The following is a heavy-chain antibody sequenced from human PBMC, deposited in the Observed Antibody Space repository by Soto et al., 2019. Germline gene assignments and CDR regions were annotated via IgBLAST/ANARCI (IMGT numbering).Heavy chain of an antibody. CDR3: VRDGTKTLRDWFDP. J-gene: IGHJ5*02. CDR2: IYATGTT. D-gene: IGHD1-1*01. CDR1: GASISGYY. V-gene: IGHV4-4*07. Sequence: KPSETLSLTCTVSGASISGYYWSWIRKSAGKGLEWIGRIYATGTTDYNPSLKSRVMMSVDTSKKQFSLRLRSVTAADTAVYYCVRDGTKTLRDWFDPWGQGISVTVLL.